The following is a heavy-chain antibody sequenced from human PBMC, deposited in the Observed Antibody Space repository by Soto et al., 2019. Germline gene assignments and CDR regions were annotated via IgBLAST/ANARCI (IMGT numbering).Heavy chain of an antibody. CDR3: ARVRPLGYYYYYMDV. Sequence: QVQLVQSGAEVKKPGASVKVSCKASGYTFTSYAMHWVRQAPGQRLEWMGWINAGNGNTKYSQKFQGRVTITRDTSASTAYMELSSLRSEDTAGYYCARVRPLGYYYYYMDVWGKGTTVTVSS. CDR2: INAGNGNT. CDR1: GYTFTSYA. V-gene: IGHV1-3*01. D-gene: IGHD3-10*01. J-gene: IGHJ6*03.